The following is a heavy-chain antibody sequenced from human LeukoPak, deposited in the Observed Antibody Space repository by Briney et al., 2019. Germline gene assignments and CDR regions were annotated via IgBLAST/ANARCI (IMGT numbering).Heavy chain of an antibody. CDR2: INPSDSDT. CDR1: GYSFTTYW. J-gene: IGHJ3*02. Sequence: GESLKISCKGSGYSFTTYWTGWVRQMPGKGLEYMGIINPSDSDTRYSPSFQGQVTISADKSISTAYLQWSSLKASDTAMYYCASPRVGATAFDIWGQGTMVTVSS. CDR3: ASPRVGATAFDI. D-gene: IGHD1-26*01. V-gene: IGHV5-51*01.